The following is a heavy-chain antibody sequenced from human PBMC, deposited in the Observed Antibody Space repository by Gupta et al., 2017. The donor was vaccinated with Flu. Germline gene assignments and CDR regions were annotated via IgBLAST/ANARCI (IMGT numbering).Heavy chain of an antibody. V-gene: IGHV3-74*01. D-gene: IGHD6-13*01. CDR3: ARDLKVRYSTSWNPGY. Sequence: EVQLVESGGGLVQPGGSLRLSCAASGFTFSSYWMHWVRQAPGKGLVWVSRINSDGTSTSYADSVQGRFTISRDKDKNTLYLQMNSLRAEDTAVYYCARDLKVRYSTSWNPGYWGQGTLVTVSS. J-gene: IGHJ4*02. CDR2: INSDGTST. CDR1: GFTFSSYW.